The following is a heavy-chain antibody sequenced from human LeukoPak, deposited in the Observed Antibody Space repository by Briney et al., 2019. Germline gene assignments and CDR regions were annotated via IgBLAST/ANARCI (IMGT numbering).Heavy chain of an antibody. Sequence: SETPSLTCAVYGGSFSGYYWSWIRQPPGKGLEWIGEINHGGSTNYNPSLKSRVTISVDTSKNQFSLKLSSVTAADTAVYYCWVYCSSTSCQLGGDYYYYYYMDVWGKGTTVTISS. CDR2: INHGGST. CDR3: WVYCSSTSCQLGGDYYYYYYMDV. V-gene: IGHV4-34*01. J-gene: IGHJ6*03. D-gene: IGHD2-2*01. CDR1: GGSFSGYY.